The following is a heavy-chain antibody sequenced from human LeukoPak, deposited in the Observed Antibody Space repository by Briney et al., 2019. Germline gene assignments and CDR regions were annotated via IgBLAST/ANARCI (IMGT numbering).Heavy chain of an antibody. CDR2: ISASGRST. Sequence: GGSLRLSCAAPGFTFSSYAMSWVRQAPGKGLEWASGISASGRSTYYADSVKGRFTISRDNSKNTLYLQMNSLRAEDTAVYYCAKDSGSYWDAFDIWGQGTMVTVSS. CDR3: AKDSGSYWDAFDI. D-gene: IGHD1-26*01. J-gene: IGHJ3*02. CDR1: GFTFSSYA. V-gene: IGHV3-23*01.